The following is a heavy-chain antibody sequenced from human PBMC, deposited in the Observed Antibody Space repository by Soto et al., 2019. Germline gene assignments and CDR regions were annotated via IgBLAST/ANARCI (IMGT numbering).Heavy chain of an antibody. J-gene: IGHJ6*02. CDR2: IIPIFGTA. D-gene: IGHD6-6*01. CDR1: GGTFSSYA. CDR3: ARDKQLVLHYYYGMDV. V-gene: IGHV1-69*12. Sequence: QVQLVQSGAEVKKPGSSVKVSCKASGGTFSSYAISWVRQAPGQGLEWMGGIIPIFGTANYAQKFQGRVTITAAESTSTAYMQRSSLRSAATAVYYCARDKQLVLHYYYGMDVWGQGTTVTVSS.